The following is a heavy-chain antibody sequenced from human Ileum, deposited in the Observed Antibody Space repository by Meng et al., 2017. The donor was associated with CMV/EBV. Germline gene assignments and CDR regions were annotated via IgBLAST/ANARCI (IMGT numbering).Heavy chain of an antibody. D-gene: IGHD3-10*01. Sequence: ASVKVSCKASGYTFSGHYIHWVRQAPGQGLEWMGWVDPNSPRTNYAQEFQDRVTMTRDTSIGTVYMELSSLRADDTATYYCAREGKDVRGLYTRSCDYWGQGAPVTVSS. CDR3: AREGKDVRGLYTRSCDY. CDR1: GYTFSGHY. V-gene: IGHV1-2*02. J-gene: IGHJ4*02. CDR2: VDPNSPRT.